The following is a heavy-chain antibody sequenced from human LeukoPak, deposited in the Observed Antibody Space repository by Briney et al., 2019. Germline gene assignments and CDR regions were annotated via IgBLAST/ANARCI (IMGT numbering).Heavy chain of an antibody. V-gene: IGHV4-39*01. Sequence: SETLSLTCTVSGGSISSSNYYWGWIRQPPGKGLEWIGSIYYSGSTYYNPSLKSRVTISVDTSKNQFSLKLSSVTAADTAVYYCARTHYGNFDYWGQGTLVTVSS. J-gene: IGHJ4*02. CDR1: GGSISSSNYY. CDR3: ARTHYGNFDY. CDR2: IYYSGST. D-gene: IGHD3-10*01.